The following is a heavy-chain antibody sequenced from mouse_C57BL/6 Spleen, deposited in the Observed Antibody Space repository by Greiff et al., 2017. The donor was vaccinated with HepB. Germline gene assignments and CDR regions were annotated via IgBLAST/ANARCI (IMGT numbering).Heavy chain of an antibody. CDR3: ARFPNWVFDY. D-gene: IGHD4-1*02. CDR1: GFTFTDYY. CDR2: IRNKANGYTT. J-gene: IGHJ2*01. V-gene: IGHV7-3*01. Sequence: EVKLMESGGGLVQPGGSLSLSCAASGFTFTDYYMSWVRQPPGKALEWLGFIRNKANGYTTEYSASVKGRFTISRDNSQSILYLQVNALRAEDSATYYCARFPNWVFDYWGQGTTLTVSS.